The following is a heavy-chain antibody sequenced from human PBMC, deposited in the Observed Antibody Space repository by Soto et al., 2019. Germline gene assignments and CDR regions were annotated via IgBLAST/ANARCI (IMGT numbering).Heavy chain of an antibody. D-gene: IGHD2-2*02. V-gene: IGHV1-46*01. Sequence: ASVKVSCKASGYTFTNYYMYWVRQAPGQGLEWMGIINPSAGSSSYAQRFQGRVTMTWGTSTTTVYMELSSLRSEDTAVYYCARVRGYTTTHYLDYWGQGTLVTVSS. J-gene: IGHJ4*02. CDR1: GYTFTNYY. CDR2: INPSAGSS. CDR3: ARVRGYTTTHYLDY.